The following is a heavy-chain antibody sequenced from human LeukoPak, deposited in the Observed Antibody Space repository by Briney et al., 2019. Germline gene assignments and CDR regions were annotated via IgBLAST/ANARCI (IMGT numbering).Heavy chain of an antibody. Sequence: SGRSLRLSCAASGFTFSSYAMHWLRQAPGKGLEWVAVISYDGSNNYCADSVKGRFTISRDNSKNTLYLQMNSLRVEDTAVYYCARDVGGNSADYYFDYWGQGTLVTVSS. D-gene: IGHD4-23*01. CDR2: ISYDGSNN. CDR3: ARDVGGNSADYYFDY. J-gene: IGHJ4*02. CDR1: GFTFSSYA. V-gene: IGHV3-30*04.